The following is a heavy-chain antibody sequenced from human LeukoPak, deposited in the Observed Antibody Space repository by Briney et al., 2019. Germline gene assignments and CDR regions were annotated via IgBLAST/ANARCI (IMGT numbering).Heavy chain of an antibody. CDR2: IYHSGNT. CDR3: ARGSYGDPPHFDY. V-gene: IGHV4-4*02. Sequence: SETLSLTCAVSGGSISRGNWWSWVRQPPGKGLEWVGEIYHSGNTKYNPSRERRATISMDKSKNQSSLKLSSVTAADTAVYSCARGSYGDPPHFDYWGQGTLVTVSS. CDR1: GGSISRGNW. J-gene: IGHJ4*02. D-gene: IGHD4-17*01.